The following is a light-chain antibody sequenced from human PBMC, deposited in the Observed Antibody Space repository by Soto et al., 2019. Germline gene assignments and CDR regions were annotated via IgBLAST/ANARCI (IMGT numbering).Light chain of an antibody. CDR3: QQYHRYSRT. V-gene: IGKV1-5*01. CDR2: DAS. J-gene: IGKJ1*01. CDR1: QSINSW. Sequence: DIQMTQSPSTLSASVGDRFTVTCRASQSINSWLSWYLQKPGKAPKLLIYDASSLQSGVPSRFTGSGFGTEFTLTISSLQPDDFATYYCQQYHRYSRTFGQGTKVDI.